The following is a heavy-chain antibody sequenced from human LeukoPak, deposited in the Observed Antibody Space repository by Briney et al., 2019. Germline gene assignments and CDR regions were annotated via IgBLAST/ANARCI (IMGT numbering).Heavy chain of an antibody. CDR3: AELGITMIGGV. CDR2: ISSSGSTI. J-gene: IGHJ6*04. CDR1: GFTFSIYE. Sequence: PGGSLRLSWAASGFTFSIYEMNWVGQPPGTGLEWVSYISSSGSTIYYADSVKGRFTISRDNAKNSLYLQMNSLRAEDTAVYYCAELGITMIGGVWGKGTTVTISS. V-gene: IGHV3-48*03. D-gene: IGHD3-10*02.